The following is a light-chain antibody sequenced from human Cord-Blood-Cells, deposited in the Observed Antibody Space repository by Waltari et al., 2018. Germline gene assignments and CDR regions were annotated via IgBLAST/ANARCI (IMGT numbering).Light chain of an antibody. V-gene: IGLV2-14*01. CDR2: DVS. CDR3: SSYTSSSTVV. J-gene: IGLJ2*01. Sequence: QSALTQPASVSGSPARSITISCTGTRSDVGGYNYVSWYQQHPGKAPKLMIYDVSSRPSGVSNRFSGSKSGNTASLTISGLQAEDEADYYCSSYTSSSTVVFGGGTKLTVL. CDR1: RSDVGGYNY.